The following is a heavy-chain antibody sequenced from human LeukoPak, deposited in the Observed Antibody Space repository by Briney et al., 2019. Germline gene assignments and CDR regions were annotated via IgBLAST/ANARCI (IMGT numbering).Heavy chain of an antibody. J-gene: IGHJ3*02. CDR1: GFTFSSYW. CDR3: ARDDVEMRGVEAFDI. CDR2: IKQDGSEK. D-gene: IGHD3-10*01. V-gene: IGHV3-7*03. Sequence: GGSLRLSCAASGFTFSSYWMSWVRQAPGKGLEWVANIKQDGSEKYYVDSVKGRFTISRDNAKNSLYLQMNSLRAEDTAVYYCARDDVEMRGVEAFDIWGQGTMVTVSS.